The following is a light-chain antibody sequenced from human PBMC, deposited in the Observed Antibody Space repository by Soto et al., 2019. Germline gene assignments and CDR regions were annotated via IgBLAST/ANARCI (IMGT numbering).Light chain of an antibody. CDR2: NAS. V-gene: IGKV3-11*01. Sequence: EIVLTQSPATLSLSPGERATLSCRASQSVGSYLAWYQLKPGQPPRLLIYNASNRATGIPARFSGSGSGTDINLTISSLEPEDFAVYYCQQRRNWPPVTFGQGTRLEIK. J-gene: IGKJ5*01. CDR3: QQRRNWPPVT. CDR1: QSVGSY.